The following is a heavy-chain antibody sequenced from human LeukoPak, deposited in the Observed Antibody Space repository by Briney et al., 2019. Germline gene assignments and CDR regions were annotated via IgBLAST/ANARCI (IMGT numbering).Heavy chain of an antibody. Sequence: GGSLRLSCAASGFTVSSNDMSWVRRAPGKGLEWVSAISDTGNTYHADSVKGRFTISRDSSKNTLFLQMNRLRPEDAAVYYCAEAPVTTCRGAFCYPFDYWGLGTLVTVSS. CDR3: AEAPVTTCRGAFCYPFDY. D-gene: IGHD2-15*01. CDR2: ISDTGNT. CDR1: GFTVSSND. V-gene: IGHV3-53*01. J-gene: IGHJ4*02.